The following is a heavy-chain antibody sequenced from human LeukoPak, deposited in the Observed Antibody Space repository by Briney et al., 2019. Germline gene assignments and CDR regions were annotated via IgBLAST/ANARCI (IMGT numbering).Heavy chain of an antibody. CDR1: GGSISSYY. D-gene: IGHD3-9*01. CDR2: IYYSGST. J-gene: IGHJ5*02. V-gene: IGHV4-59*01. CDR3: ARDSYDILTGNNWFDP. Sequence: PSETLSLTCTVSGGSISSYYWGWIRQPPGKGPEWIGYIYYSGSTNYNPSLKSRVTISVDTSKSQFSLKLSSVTAADTAVYYCARDSYDILTGNNWFDPWGQGTLVTVSS.